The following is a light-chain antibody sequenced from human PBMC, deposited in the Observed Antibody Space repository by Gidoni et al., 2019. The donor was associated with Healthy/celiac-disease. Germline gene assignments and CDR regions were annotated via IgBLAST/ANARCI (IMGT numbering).Light chain of an antibody. V-gene: IGKV1-39*01. CDR3: QQSYNTPPT. CDR2: AAS. Sequence: DIQMTQSPSPLSASVGDRVTITCQASQSISSYLNWYQQKPGKAPKLLIYAASSLQSGVPSRFSGSGSGTDFTLTISSLQPEDFATYYCQQSYNTPPTFGQGTRVEIK. J-gene: IGKJ1*01. CDR1: QSISSY.